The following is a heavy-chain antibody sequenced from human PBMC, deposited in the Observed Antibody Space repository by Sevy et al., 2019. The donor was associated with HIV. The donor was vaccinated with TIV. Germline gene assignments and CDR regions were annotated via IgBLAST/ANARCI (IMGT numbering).Heavy chain of an antibody. J-gene: IGHJ4*02. CDR2: IYYSGST. V-gene: IGHV4-59*13. CDR1: GGSISSYY. D-gene: IGHD3-3*01. Sequence: SETLSLTCTVSGGSISSYYWSWIRQPPGKGLEWVGYIYYSGSTNYNPSLKRRVTILVNPSQKQFSLKLSSVTAADTAVYYCARGLRFLGAFDYWGQGTLVTVSS. CDR3: ARGLRFLGAFDY.